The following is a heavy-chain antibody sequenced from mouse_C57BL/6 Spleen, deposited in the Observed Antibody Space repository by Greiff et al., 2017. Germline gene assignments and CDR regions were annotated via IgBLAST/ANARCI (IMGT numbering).Heavy chain of an antibody. CDR2: IYPSDSYT. V-gene: IGHV1-69*01. CDR1: GYTFTSYW. Sequence: QVQLQQPGAELVMPGASVKLSCKASGYTFTSYWMHWVKQRPGQGLEWIGEIYPSDSYTNYNQKFKGKSTLTVDKSSSTAYMQLSSLTSEDSAVYYCARRSYAMDYWGQGTSVTVSS. CDR3: ARRSYAMDY. J-gene: IGHJ4*01.